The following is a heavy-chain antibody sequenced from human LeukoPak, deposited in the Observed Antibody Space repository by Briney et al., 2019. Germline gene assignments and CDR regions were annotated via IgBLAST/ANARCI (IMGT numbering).Heavy chain of an antibody. CDR2: MNPNSGNT. V-gene: IGHV1-8*03. CDR3: ARGVSSIAPFDY. D-gene: IGHD6-6*01. CDR1: GYTFTSSD. Sequence: ASVKVSCKASGYTFTSSDINWVRQATGQGFEWMGWMNPNSGNTGYAEKFQGRVTITRNTSISTAYMELSSLRSEDTAVYHCARGVSSIAPFDYWGQGTLVTVSS. J-gene: IGHJ4*02.